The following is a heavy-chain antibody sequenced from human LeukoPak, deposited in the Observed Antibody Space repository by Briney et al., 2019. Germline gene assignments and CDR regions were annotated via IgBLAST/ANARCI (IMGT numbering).Heavy chain of an antibody. Sequence: GGSLRLSCAASGFTFSSYAMSWVRQAPGKGLEWVSAISSTGGTAYYADSVKGRFTISRDNSKNTLYLQMNSLRAEDTAIYYCAKNGNRGAYCSGGSCYPYYYYNMDVWGKGTTVTISS. J-gene: IGHJ6*03. D-gene: IGHD2-15*01. CDR3: AKNGNRGAYCSGGSCYPYYYYNMDV. V-gene: IGHV3-23*01. CDR2: ISSTGGTA. CDR1: GFTFSSYA.